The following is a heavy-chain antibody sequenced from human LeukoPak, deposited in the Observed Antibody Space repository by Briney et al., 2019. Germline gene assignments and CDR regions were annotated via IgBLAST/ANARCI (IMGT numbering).Heavy chain of an antibody. J-gene: IGHJ6*03. V-gene: IGHV4-34*01. Sequence: SETLSLTCAVYGGSFSGYYWSWIRQPPGKGLEWIGEINHSGSTNYNPSLKSRVTISVDTSKNQFSLKLSSVTAADTAVYYCARGNSGTTAYGYYYYYMDVWGKGTTVTVSS. CDR3: ARGNSGTTAYGYYYYYMDV. D-gene: IGHD1-7*01. CDR2: INHSGST. CDR1: GGSFSGYY.